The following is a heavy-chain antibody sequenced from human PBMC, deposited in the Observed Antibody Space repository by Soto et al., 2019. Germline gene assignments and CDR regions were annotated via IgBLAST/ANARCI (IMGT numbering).Heavy chain of an antibody. Sequence: SVKVSCKASGGTFSSYAISWVRQAPGQGLEWMGGIIPIFGTANYAQKFQGRVTITADESTSTAYMELSSLRSEDTAVYYCARAGIVGATATLFDYWGQGTLVTVSS. D-gene: IGHD1-26*01. J-gene: IGHJ4*02. CDR3: ARAGIVGATATLFDY. CDR2: IIPIFGTA. V-gene: IGHV1-69*13. CDR1: GGTFSSYA.